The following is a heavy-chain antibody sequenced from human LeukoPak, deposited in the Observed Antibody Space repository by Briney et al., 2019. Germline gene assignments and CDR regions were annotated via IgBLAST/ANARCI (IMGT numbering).Heavy chain of an antibody. CDR3: ARRPNLPADDGDYWRFDV. Sequence: SETLSLTCSISGVSISRSFYYWGWIRRPPGKRLEWIGNVYYSGGTYYNPSLKSRVSMSVDTSQNQFSLTLTSVTAADTAVYFCARRPNLPADDGDYWRFDVWGQGRRVTVSS. CDR1: GVSISRSFYY. CDR2: VYYSGGT. V-gene: IGHV4-39*01. J-gene: IGHJ3*01. D-gene: IGHD4-17*01.